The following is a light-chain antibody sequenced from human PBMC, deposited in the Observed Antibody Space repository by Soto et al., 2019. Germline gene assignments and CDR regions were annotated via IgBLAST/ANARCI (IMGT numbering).Light chain of an antibody. CDR1: QSVSSN. CDR3: QQYNNWPPIT. V-gene: IGKV3-15*01. J-gene: IGKJ5*01. Sequence: EIVMTQSPATLSVSPGESYTLSCMASQSVSSNLAWHQQKPGQAPRILMYDASTRATGVPDRFSGSGSGTEFTLTISSLQSEDFAVYYCQQYNNWPPITFGQGTRLDIK. CDR2: DAS.